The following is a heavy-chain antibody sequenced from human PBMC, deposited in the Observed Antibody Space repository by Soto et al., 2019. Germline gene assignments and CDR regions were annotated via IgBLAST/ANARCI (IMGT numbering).Heavy chain of an antibody. CDR1: GFTFSSYA. CDR2: ISGSGGST. Sequence: QAVGSLRLSCAASGFTFSSYAMSWVRQAPGKGLEWVSAISGSGGSTYYADSVKGRFTISRDNSKNTLYLQMNSLRAEDTAVYYCAKDYIVVVPAPGPYYGMDVWGQGTTVTVSS. V-gene: IGHV3-23*01. J-gene: IGHJ6*02. CDR3: AKDYIVVVPAPGPYYGMDV. D-gene: IGHD2-2*01.